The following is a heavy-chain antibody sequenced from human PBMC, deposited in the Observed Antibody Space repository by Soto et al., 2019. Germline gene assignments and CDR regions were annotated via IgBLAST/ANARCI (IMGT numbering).Heavy chain of an antibody. CDR3: ARGGGYCISTSCYIAATNWFDP. J-gene: IGHJ5*02. V-gene: IGHV1-2*04. CDR1: GYTFTGYY. Sequence: GSVKVSCKASGYTFTGYYMHWVRQAPGQGLEWMGWINPNSGGTNYAQKFQGWVTMTRDTSISTAYMELSRLRSDDTAVYYCARGGGYCISTSCYIAATNWFDPWGQGTLVTVSS. D-gene: IGHD2-2*02. CDR2: INPNSGGT.